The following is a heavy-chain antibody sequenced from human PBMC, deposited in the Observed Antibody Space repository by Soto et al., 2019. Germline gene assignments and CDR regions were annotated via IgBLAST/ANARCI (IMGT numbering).Heavy chain of an antibody. Sequence: SSETLSLTCTVSGGSISSGGYYWSWIRQHPGKGLEWIGYIYYSGSTYYNPSLKSRVTISVDTSKNQFSLKLSSVTAADTAVYYCARGLMVRGVMRGFDGMDVWGQGTTVTVSS. V-gene: IGHV4-31*03. CDR3: ARGLMVRGVMRGFDGMDV. CDR1: GGSISSGGYY. J-gene: IGHJ6*02. CDR2: IYYSGST. D-gene: IGHD3-10*01.